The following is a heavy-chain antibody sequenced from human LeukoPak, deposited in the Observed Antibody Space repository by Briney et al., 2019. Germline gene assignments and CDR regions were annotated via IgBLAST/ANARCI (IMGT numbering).Heavy chain of an antibody. CDR3: ARRSSSYGTPPYDY. D-gene: IGHD5-18*01. CDR2: ISSSSSYI. V-gene: IGHV3-21*01. CDR1: GFTSTSYS. J-gene: IGHJ4*02. Sequence: GGSLRLSCAASGFTSTSYSMNWVRQAPGKGLEWVSSISSSSSYIYYADSVKGRFTISRDNAKNSLYLQMNSLRAEDTAVYYCARRSSSYGTPPYDYWGQGTLVTVSS.